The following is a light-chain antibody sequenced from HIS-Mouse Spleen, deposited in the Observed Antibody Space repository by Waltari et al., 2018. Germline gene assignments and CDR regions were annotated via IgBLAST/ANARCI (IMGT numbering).Light chain of an antibody. Sequence: QSALTQPASVSGSPGQSITISCTGTSSDGGGYNYVSWYQQPPGKAPKLMIYDVSKRPSGVSNRFSGSKSGNTASLTISGLQAEDEADYYCSSYTSSSFNVVFGGGTKLTVL. CDR3: SSYTSSSFNVV. J-gene: IGLJ2*01. CDR2: DVS. V-gene: IGLV2-14*03. CDR1: SSDGGGYNY.